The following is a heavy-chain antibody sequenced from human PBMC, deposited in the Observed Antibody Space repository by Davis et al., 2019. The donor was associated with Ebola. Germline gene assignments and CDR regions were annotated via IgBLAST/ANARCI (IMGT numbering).Heavy chain of an antibody. CDR1: GFTFGRYA. CDR2: IRSSGGST. D-gene: IGHD2-15*01. CDR3: AKDLFWWYASDV. Sequence: PGGSLRLSCAASGFTFGRYAMTWVRQAPGKGLEWVSTIRSSGGSTYYAHSVKGRFTISRDDSKNTLYLQMNSLRGEDTAIYYCAKDLFWWYASDVWGQGTTVTVS. V-gene: IGHV3-23*01. J-gene: IGHJ6*02.